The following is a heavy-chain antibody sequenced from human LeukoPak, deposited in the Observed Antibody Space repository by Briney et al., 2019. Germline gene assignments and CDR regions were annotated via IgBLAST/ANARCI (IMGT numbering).Heavy chain of an antibody. V-gene: IGHV3-48*03. CDR2: ISSSGSTI. Sequence: GGSLRLSCAASGFTFSSYEMNWVRQAPGKGLEWVSYISSSGSTIYYADSVKGRFTISRDNAKNTLYLQMNSLRAEDTAVYYCAKARGGRRDGYNYVDYWGQGTLVTVSS. CDR3: AKARGGRRDGYNYVDY. CDR1: GFTFSSYE. D-gene: IGHD5-24*01. J-gene: IGHJ4*02.